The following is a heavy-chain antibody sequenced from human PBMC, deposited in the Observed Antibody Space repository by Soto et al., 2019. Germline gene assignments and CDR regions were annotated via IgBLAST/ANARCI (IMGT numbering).Heavy chain of an antibody. V-gene: IGHV4-39*01. D-gene: IGHD2-8*01. CDR2: IYYSGST. CDR3: ARHLVLMVYAHNWFDP. J-gene: IGHJ5*02. Sequence: SETLSLTCTVSGGSISSSSYYWGWIRQPPGKGLEWIGSIYYSGSTYYNPSLKSRVTISVDTSKNQFSLKLSSVTAADTAVYYCARHLVLMVYAHNWFDPWGQGTLVTVSS. CDR1: GGSISSSSYY.